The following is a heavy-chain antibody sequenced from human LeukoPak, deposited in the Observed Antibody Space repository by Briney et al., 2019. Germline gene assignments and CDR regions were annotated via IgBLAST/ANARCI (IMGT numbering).Heavy chain of an antibody. CDR2: IYYTGST. Sequence: ASETLSLTCTVSGASISSYYWSWIRQPPGKGPEWIGYIYYTGSTNYNPSLKSRVTISVDTSKNQFSLKLTSVTAADTAVYYCARGEIAAAGPFDYWGQGTLVTVSS. CDR1: GASISSYY. J-gene: IGHJ4*02. CDR3: ARGEIAAAGPFDY. V-gene: IGHV4-59*01. D-gene: IGHD6-13*01.